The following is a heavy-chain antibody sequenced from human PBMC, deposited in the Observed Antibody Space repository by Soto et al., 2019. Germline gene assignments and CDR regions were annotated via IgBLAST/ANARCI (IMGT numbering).Heavy chain of an antibody. J-gene: IGHJ4*02. D-gene: IGHD2-15*01. CDR2: ISGSGGST. Sequence: GGSLRLSCAASGFTFSNDGMSWVRQASGKGMEWVAAISGSGGSTYYADSVKGRFTISRDNSKNTLYLQMNSLRAEDAAVYYCAKDLVGSNADYFDYWGQGTLVTSPQ. CDR3: AKDLVGSNADYFDY. CDR1: GFTFSNDG. V-gene: IGHV3-23*01.